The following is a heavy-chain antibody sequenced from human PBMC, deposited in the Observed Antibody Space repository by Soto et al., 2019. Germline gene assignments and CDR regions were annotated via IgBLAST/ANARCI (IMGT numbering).Heavy chain of an antibody. V-gene: IGHV3-30*18. J-gene: IGHJ4*02. CDR2: ISYDGSNK. CDR1: GSTFSSYG. CDR3: AKTLGGDYIDY. D-gene: IGHD4-17*01. Sequence: GGSLRLSCAASGSTFSSYGMHWVRQAPGKGLEWVAVISYDGSNKYYADSVKGRFTISRDNSKNTLYLQMNSLRAEDTAVYYCAKTLGGDYIDYWGQGTLVTVSS.